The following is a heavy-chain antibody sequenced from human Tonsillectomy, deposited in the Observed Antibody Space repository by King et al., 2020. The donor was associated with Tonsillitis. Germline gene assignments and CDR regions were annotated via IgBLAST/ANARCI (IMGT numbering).Heavy chain of an antibody. CDR3: ARDRGQWLTWYYFDY. CDR2: INPNSGGT. Sequence: VQLVESGAEVKKPGASVKVSCKASGYTFTGYYMHWVRQAPGQGLEWMGWINPNSGGTDYAKKFQGRVTMTRDTSIGTAYMELSRLTSDDTAVYYCARDRGQWLTWYYFDYWGQGTLVTVPS. CDR1: GYTFTGYY. V-gene: IGHV1-2*02. D-gene: IGHD6-19*01. J-gene: IGHJ4*02.